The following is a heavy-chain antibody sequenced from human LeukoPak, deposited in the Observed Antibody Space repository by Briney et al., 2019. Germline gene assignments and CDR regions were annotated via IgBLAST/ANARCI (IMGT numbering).Heavy chain of an antibody. J-gene: IGHJ4*02. CDR1: GFTFSSYS. V-gene: IGHV3-48*01. CDR2: ISSSSSTI. D-gene: IGHD3-10*01. CDR3: SSDLSRSFSMIRGLIQHREFDF. Sequence: GGSLRLSCAASGFTFSSYSMNWVRQAPGKGLEWVSYISSSSSTIYDADSVKGRFTISRDNAKNSLYLQMNSLRAEDTAVYYCSSDLSRSFSMIRGLIQHREFDFWGRGTLVTVSS.